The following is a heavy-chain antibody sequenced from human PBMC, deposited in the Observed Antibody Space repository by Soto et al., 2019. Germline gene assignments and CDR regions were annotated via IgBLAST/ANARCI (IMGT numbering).Heavy chain of an antibody. Sequence: PSETLSLTCTVSGGSISSYYWSWIRQPPGKGLEWIGYIYYSGSTNYNPSLKSRVTISVDTSKNQFSLKLSSVTAADTAVYYCARSMGSGSYYRTTYYYYYGMDVWGQGTTVTVSS. CDR1: GGSISSYY. CDR2: IYYSGST. CDR3: ARSMGSGSYYRTTYYYYYGMDV. J-gene: IGHJ6*02. V-gene: IGHV4-59*01. D-gene: IGHD3-10*01.